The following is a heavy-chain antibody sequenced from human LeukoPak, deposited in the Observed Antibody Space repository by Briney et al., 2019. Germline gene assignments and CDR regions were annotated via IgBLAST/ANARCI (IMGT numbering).Heavy chain of an antibody. CDR3: ARGRQLNWCWFDP. Sequence: SETLSLTCAVYGGSFSGYYWSWIRQPPGKGLEWIGEINHSGSTNYNPSLKSRVAISVDTSKNQFSLKLSSVTAADTAVYYCARGRQLNWCWFDPWGQGTLVTVSP. D-gene: IGHD1-1*01. V-gene: IGHV4-34*01. J-gene: IGHJ5*02. CDR1: GGSFSGYY. CDR2: INHSGST.